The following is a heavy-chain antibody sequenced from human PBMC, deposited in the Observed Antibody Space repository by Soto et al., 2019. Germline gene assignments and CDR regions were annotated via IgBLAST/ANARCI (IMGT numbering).Heavy chain of an antibody. D-gene: IGHD1-26*01. CDR3: AAPQWELLD. J-gene: IGHJ4*02. Sequence: VVSLILSCAASGLPFRSSSLSWVRQAPGKGLEWVSGISDNGETTYYADSVQGRFTISRDNSKNTVHLQMNSLRAEDTAIYYCAAPQWELLDWGQGTLVTVSA. V-gene: IGHV3-23*01. CDR1: GLPFRSSS. CDR2: ISDNGETT.